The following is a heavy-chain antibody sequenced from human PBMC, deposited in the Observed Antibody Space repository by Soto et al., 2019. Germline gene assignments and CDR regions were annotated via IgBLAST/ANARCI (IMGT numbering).Heavy chain of an antibody. Sequence: SVKVSCKASGGTFSSYAISWVRQAPGQGLEWMGGIIPIFGTANYAQKFQGRVTITADESTSTAYMELSSLRSEDTAVYYCARPLEPNCSSTSCYAGGGGYYYYYGMDVWG. J-gene: IGHJ6*02. CDR2: IIPIFGTA. CDR3: ARPLEPNCSSTSCYAGGGGYYYYYGMDV. CDR1: GGTFSSYA. D-gene: IGHD2-2*01. V-gene: IGHV1-69*13.